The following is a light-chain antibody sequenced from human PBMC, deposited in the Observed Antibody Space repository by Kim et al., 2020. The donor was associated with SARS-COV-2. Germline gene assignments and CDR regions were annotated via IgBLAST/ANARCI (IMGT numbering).Light chain of an antibody. CDR1: SRDVGGYNY. Sequence: GQSITIYCTGTSRDVGGYNYVSWYQQYPGKAPKLIIFDVNERPSGVSSRFSGSKSGNTASLTISGLQAEDEADYHCSSYTSSISYVFGTGTKVTVL. V-gene: IGLV2-14*04. J-gene: IGLJ1*01. CDR2: DVN. CDR3: SSYTSSISYV.